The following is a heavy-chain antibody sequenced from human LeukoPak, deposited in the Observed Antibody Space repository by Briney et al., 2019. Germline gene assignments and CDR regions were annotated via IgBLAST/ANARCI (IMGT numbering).Heavy chain of an antibody. CDR1: GVSMTGYY. D-gene: IGHD3-10*01. V-gene: IGHV4-59*01. Sequence: SETLSLICSVSGVSMTGYYWGWIRQAPGKAPEWIGYIYSSGSTNYNPSLNSRVTMSLDASKNQFSLKLTFVTAVDTAVYYCATRPADGSWYGVFDFWSRGTLVTVSS. CDR2: IYSSGST. J-gene: IGHJ4*01. CDR3: ATRPADGSWYGVFDF.